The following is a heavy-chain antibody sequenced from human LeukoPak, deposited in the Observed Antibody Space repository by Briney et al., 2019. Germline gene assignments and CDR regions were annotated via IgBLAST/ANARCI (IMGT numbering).Heavy chain of an antibody. D-gene: IGHD3-22*01. V-gene: IGHV3-23*01. Sequence: GGSLRLSCAASGFTFSSYAVSWLRQAPGKGLEFVSAISGDAANTFYADSVKGRFTVSRDNSQNILYLQLSNLRAEDTAVYYCAKRDYYDSSGFSPLFQHWGPGTLVTVSS. CDR1: GFTFSSYA. CDR3: AKRDYYDSSGFSPLFQH. CDR2: ISGDAANT. J-gene: IGHJ1*01.